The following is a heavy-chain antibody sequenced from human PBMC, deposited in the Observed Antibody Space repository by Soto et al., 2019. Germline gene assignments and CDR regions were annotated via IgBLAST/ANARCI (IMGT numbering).Heavy chain of an antibody. V-gene: IGHV1-8*02. D-gene: IGHD3-9*01. Sequence: ASVKVSCKASGGGNLRDYRTTWVRRAPGQGLEWMGWMNPNSGNTGYAQKFQGRVTMTRNTSISTAYMELSSLRSEDTAVYYCARAAGRNYDILTGYYSNYYYGMDVWGRGTTVTVSS. CDR2: MNPNSGNT. J-gene: IGHJ6*02. CDR1: GGGNLRDYR. CDR3: ARAAGRNYDILTGYYSNYYYGMDV.